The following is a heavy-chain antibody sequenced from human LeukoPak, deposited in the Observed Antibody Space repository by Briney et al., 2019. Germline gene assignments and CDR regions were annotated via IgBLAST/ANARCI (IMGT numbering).Heavy chain of an antibody. Sequence: AGGSLRLSCAASGFTFSSYGMHWVRQAPGKGLEWVAVISYDGSNEYYADSVKGRFTISRDNSKNTLYLQMSSLRVEDTAVYYCGTRAYWGQGTLVTVSS. CDR3: GTRAY. J-gene: IGHJ4*02. V-gene: IGHV3-30*03. CDR1: GFTFSSYG. CDR2: ISYDGSNE.